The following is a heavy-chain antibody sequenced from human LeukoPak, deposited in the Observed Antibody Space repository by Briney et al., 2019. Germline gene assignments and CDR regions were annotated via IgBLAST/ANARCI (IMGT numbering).Heavy chain of an antibody. Sequence: ASVKVSCKASGYTFTGSYMHWVRQAPGQGLEWMGWINPNSGGTNYAQKFQGRVTMTRDTSISTAYMELSRLRSDDTAVYYCARDRSGSCWTDYWGLGTLVTVSS. V-gene: IGHV1-2*02. CDR3: ARDRSGSCWTDY. CDR1: GYTFTGSY. J-gene: IGHJ4*02. D-gene: IGHD1-26*01. CDR2: INPNSGGT.